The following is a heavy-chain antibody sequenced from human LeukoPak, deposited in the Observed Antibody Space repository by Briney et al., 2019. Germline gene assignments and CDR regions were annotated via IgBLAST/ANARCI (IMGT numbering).Heavy chain of an antibody. Sequence: PGGSLRLSCAASGFTFTRFWLTWVRQSPGKGREWVANINPDGTKTTYVDSVEGRFAISRDNAKNSVFLLMTSLRAEDTAMYYCATAPASVDSSWGQGTLVAVSS. D-gene: IGHD3-3*01. CDR2: INPDGTKT. CDR1: GFTFTRFW. V-gene: IGHV3-7*01. J-gene: IGHJ5*02. CDR3: ATAPASVDSS.